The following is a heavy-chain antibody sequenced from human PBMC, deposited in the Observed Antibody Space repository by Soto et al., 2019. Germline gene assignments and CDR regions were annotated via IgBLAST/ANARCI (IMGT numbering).Heavy chain of an antibody. CDR2: IHNTGNT. D-gene: IGHD3-16*02. J-gene: IGHJ4*02. V-gene: IGHV4-30-4*01. CDR3: ARSTYGEGYPHFFAD. Sequence: QVQLQESGPGLVMPSQTLSLTCAVSGGSIDDINSYWTWIRQSPGRSPEWIGYIHNTGNTFYSPSLKRRLAISIDRSKSQFSLKLSAVTAAYTAFYYCARSTYGEGYPHFFADWGQGTLVTVSS. CDR1: GGSIDDINSY.